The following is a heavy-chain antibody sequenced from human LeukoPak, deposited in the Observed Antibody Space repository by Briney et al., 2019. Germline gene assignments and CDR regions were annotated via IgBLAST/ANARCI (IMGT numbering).Heavy chain of an antibody. J-gene: IGHJ5*02. V-gene: IGHV3-23*01. Sequence: GGSLRLSCAASGFTFSSYAMSWVRQAPGKGLEWVSAIGGSGGSTYYADSVKGRFTISRDNSKNTLYLQMNSLRAEDTAVYYCAKDLRGRIAVAGYNWFDPWGQGTLVTVSS. CDR3: AKDLRGRIAVAGYNWFDP. CDR2: IGGSGGST. CDR1: GFTFSSYA. D-gene: IGHD6-19*01.